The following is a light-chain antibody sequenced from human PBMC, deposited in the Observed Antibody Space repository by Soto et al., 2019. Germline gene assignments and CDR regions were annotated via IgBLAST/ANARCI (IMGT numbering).Light chain of an antibody. CDR2: EVS. J-gene: IGLJ3*02. CDR3: CSYVGSSILM. V-gene: IGLV2-23*02. Sequence: QSALTQPASVSGSPGQSITISCTGTSRDVGLYNLVSWYQQLPGKAPKLIIYEVSERPSGISDRFSGSKSGNTASLTISGLQDGDEADCYCCSYVGSSILMFGGGTKLTVL. CDR1: SRDVGLYNL.